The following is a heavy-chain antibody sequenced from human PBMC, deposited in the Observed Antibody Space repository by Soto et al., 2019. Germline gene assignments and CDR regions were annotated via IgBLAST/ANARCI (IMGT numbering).Heavy chain of an antibody. Sequence: QITSKESGRTLVKPTQTLTLTCTFSGFSLSNSGVGVGWIRQPPVKALEWLALIYWDDDKRYSPSLKSRLTITKDTSKNQVVLTMTNMDPVDTATYYCAHRQVVISGYNFGHWGQGTLVTVSS. CDR3: AHRQVVISGYNFGH. CDR2: IYWDDDK. V-gene: IGHV2-5*02. J-gene: IGHJ5*02. CDR1: GFSLSNSGVG. D-gene: IGHD5-18*01.